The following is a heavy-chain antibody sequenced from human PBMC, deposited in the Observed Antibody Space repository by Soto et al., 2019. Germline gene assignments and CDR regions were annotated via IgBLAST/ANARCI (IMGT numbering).Heavy chain of an antibody. CDR1: GGTFSSYT. D-gene: IGHD2-2*01. CDR2: IIPILGIA. J-gene: IGHJ5*02. V-gene: IGHV1-69*08. CDR3: AIDYDGVVVPNFDP. Sequence: QVQLVQSGAEVKKPGSSVKVSCKASGGTFSSYTISWVRQAPGQGLEWMGRIIPILGIANYAQKFQGRVTITADKSTSTAYMELSSLRSEDTAVYYCAIDYDGVVVPNFDPWGQGTLVTVSS.